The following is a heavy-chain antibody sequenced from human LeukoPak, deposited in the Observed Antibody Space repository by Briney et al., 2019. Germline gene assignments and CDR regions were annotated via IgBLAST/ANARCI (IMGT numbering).Heavy chain of an antibody. J-gene: IGHJ4*02. CDR1: GFTFSSYA. D-gene: IGHD1-14*01. CDR3: ARGGGHHHFDY. Sequence: GGSLRLSCAASGFTFSSYAVTWVRQVPGKGLEWVSAISGSGGSTYYADSVKGRFTISRDNSKNTLYLQMNSLRAEDTAVYYCARGGGHHHFDYWGQGTLVTVSS. CDR2: ISGSGGST. V-gene: IGHV3-23*01.